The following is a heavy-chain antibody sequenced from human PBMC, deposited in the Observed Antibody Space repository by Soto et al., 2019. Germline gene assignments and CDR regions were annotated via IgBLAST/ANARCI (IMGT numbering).Heavy chain of an antibody. Sequence: PGESLKISCNGSGYSFTNYWISWVRQMPGKGLEWMGRIDPSDSYTNYSPSFQGHVTISADKSITTAYLQWSSLKASDTAMYYCARIITIFGVVPIGLDVWGQGTTVTAP. D-gene: IGHD3-3*01. J-gene: IGHJ6*02. CDR1: GYSFTNYW. V-gene: IGHV5-10-1*01. CDR3: ARIITIFGVVPIGLDV. CDR2: IDPSDSYT.